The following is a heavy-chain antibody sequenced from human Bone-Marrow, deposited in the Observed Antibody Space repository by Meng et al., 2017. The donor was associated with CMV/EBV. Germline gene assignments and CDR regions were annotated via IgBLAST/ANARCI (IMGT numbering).Heavy chain of an antibody. D-gene: IGHD2-2*01. CDR2: ISNGGEHK. Sequence: GESLKISCAASGFTFSDYYMNWIRQTPEKGLEWVAYISNGGEHKDYAHSVKDRFTISRDNAKNSLYLQMNSLRAEDTALYYCARAWAAMDYYYYGMDVWGQGTTVTVSS. CDR1: GFTFSDYY. J-gene: IGHJ6*02. CDR3: ARAWAAMDYYYYGMDV. V-gene: IGHV3-11*01.